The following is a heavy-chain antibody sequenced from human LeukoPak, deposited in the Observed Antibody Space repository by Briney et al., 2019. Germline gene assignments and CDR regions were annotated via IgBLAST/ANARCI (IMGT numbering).Heavy chain of an antibody. Sequence: PGGSLRLSCAAFGFIFSRHTMNWVRQVPGKGLEWVSSISTSSSHIYYADSVKGRFTISRDNARNSLFLQMDSLRGEDTAVYHCARKVLTGDHKGALDIWGQGTMVTVSS. V-gene: IGHV3-21*01. CDR3: ARKVLTGDHKGALDI. CDR2: ISTSSSHI. J-gene: IGHJ3*02. D-gene: IGHD7-27*01. CDR1: GFIFSRHT.